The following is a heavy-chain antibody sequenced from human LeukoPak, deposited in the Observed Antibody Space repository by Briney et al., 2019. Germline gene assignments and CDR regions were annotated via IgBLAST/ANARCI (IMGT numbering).Heavy chain of an antibody. D-gene: IGHD2-2*02. CDR3: AEGSYCSSTSCYTGAFDI. Sequence: PGGSLRLSCAASGFTFSSYAMSWVRQAPGKGLEWVSAISGSGGSTYYADSVKGRFTISRDNSKNTLYLQMNSLRAEDTAVYYCAEGSYCSSTSCYTGAFDIWGQGTMVTVSS. V-gene: IGHV3-23*01. J-gene: IGHJ3*02. CDR2: ISGSGGST. CDR1: GFTFSSYA.